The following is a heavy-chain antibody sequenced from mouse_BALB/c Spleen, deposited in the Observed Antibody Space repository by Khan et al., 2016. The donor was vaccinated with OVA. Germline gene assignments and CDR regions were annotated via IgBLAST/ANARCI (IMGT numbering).Heavy chain of an antibody. J-gene: IGHJ2*01. D-gene: IGHD1-1*01. CDR1: GYSFTGYF. V-gene: IGHV1-20*02. CDR2: INPHIGET. Sequence: EVQLQQSGPELVKPGASVKISCKASGYSFTGYFMNWVMQSHGKSLEWIGRINPHIGETFYNKKFKGKAILTVDESSSTVHMELRSLASEDSAVYSCARKNGSDFDYWGQGTTLTVSS. CDR3: ARKNGSDFDY.